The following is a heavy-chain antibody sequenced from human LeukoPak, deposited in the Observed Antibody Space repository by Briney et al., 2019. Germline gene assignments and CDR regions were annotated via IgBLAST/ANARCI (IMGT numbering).Heavy chain of an antibody. Sequence: GGSLRLSCAASGFTFSSYAISWVRQAPGKGLEWVSAISGSGGSTYYADSVKGRFTISRDNSKYTLYLQMNSLRAEDTAVYYCAKESNWKVVYSLSDYWGQGTLVTVSS. J-gene: IGHJ4*02. CDR1: GFTFSSYA. CDR3: AKESNWKVVYSLSDY. D-gene: IGHD1-20*01. CDR2: ISGSGGST. V-gene: IGHV3-23*01.